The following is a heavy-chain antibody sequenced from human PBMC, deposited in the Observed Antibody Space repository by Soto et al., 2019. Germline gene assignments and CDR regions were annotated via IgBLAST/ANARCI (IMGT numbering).Heavy chain of an antibody. CDR2: IFYSWIT. CDR1: GGSISSGGYY. J-gene: IGHJ3*02. Sequence: SETLSLTCTVSGGSISSGGYYWSWIRQHPGKVLEWIGYIFYSWITYYIPSLKIRVTISVDSSNNQFSLKLSSVTAAVTAVYYCARRVPADNDAFDIWGQGTMVTFSS. CDR3: ARRVPADNDAFDI. V-gene: IGHV4-31*03. D-gene: IGHD2-2*01.